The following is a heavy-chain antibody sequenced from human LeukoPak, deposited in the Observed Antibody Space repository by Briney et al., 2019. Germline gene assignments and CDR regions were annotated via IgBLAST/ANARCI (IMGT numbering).Heavy chain of an antibody. CDR3: AREDYGDYVGYYYYYYMDV. Sequence: PGGSLRLSCAASGFTFDDYGMSWVRQAPGKGLEWVSGINWNGGSTGYADSVEGRFTISRDNAKNSLYLQMNSLRAEDTALYYCAREDYGDYVGYYYYYYMDVWGKGTTVTVSS. CDR2: INWNGGST. D-gene: IGHD4-17*01. V-gene: IGHV3-20*04. CDR1: GFTFDDYG. J-gene: IGHJ6*03.